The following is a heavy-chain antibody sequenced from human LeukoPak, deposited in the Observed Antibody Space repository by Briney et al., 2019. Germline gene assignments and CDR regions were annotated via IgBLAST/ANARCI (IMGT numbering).Heavy chain of an antibody. CDR3: ARGRGTAMVTSWFDP. J-gene: IGHJ5*02. CDR1: GGSISSGDYY. CDR2: IYYSGST. Sequence: SQTLFLTCTVSGGSISSGDYYSSWIRQPPGKGLEWIGYIYYSGSTYYNPSLKSRVTISVDTSKNQFSLKLSSVTAADTAVYYCARGRGTAMVTSWFDPWGQGTLVTVSS. V-gene: IGHV4-30-4*01. D-gene: IGHD5-18*01.